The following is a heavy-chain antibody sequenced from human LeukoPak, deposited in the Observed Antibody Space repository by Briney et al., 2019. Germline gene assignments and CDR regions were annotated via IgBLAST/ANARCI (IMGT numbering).Heavy chain of an antibody. V-gene: IGHV4-39*07. D-gene: IGHD6-6*01. CDR2: IYTSGST. CDR3: ARDLASSSSGYYYYYYMDV. CDR1: GGSISSSSYY. J-gene: IGHJ6*03. Sequence: SETLSLTCTVSGGSISSSSYYWGWIRQPPGKGLEWIGRIYTSGSTNYNPSLKSRVTMSVDASKNQFSLKLSSVTAADTAVYYCARDLASSSSGYYYYYYMDVWGKGTTVTVSS.